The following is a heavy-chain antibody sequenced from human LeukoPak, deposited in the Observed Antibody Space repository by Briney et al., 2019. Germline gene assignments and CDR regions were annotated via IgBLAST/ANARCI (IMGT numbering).Heavy chain of an antibody. CDR3: ARHYYDSSGYLVDY. J-gene: IGHJ4*02. D-gene: IGHD3-22*01. V-gene: IGHV4-38-2*01. CDR2: IYHSGST. CDR1: GYSISSGYY. Sequence: SETLSLTCAVSGYSISSGYYCGWIRQPPGKGLEWIGSIYHSGSTYYNPSLKSRVTISVDTSKNQFSLKLSSVTAADTAVYYCARHYYDSSGYLVDYWGQGTLVTVSS.